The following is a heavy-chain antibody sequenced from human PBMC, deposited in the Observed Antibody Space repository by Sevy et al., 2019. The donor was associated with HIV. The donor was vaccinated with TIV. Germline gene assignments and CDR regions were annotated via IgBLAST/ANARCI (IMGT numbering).Heavy chain of an antibody. CDR2: IRSKAYGGTT. V-gene: IGHV3-49*04. CDR1: GFTFGDYA. CDR3: TREHYGSGSFFDY. J-gene: IGHJ4*02. D-gene: IGHD3-10*01. Sequence: GGSLRLSCTASGFTFGDYAMSWVRQAPGKGLEWVGFIRSKAYGGTTEYAASVKGRFTISRDDSKSIAYLQMNSLKTEDTAVYYCTREHYGSGSFFDYWGQGTLVTVSS.